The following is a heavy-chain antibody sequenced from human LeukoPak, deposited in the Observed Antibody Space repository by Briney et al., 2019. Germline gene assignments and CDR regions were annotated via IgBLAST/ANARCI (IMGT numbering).Heavy chain of an antibody. CDR2: IKSKTDGGTT. V-gene: IGHV3-15*01. J-gene: IGHJ4*02. CDR3: TTAYYDSSGYYNDY. Sequence: GGSLRLSCAASVFTFSNAWMSWVRQAPGKGLEWVGRIKSKTDGGTTDYAAPVKGRFTISRDDSKNTLYLQMNSLKTEDTAVYYCTTAYYDSSGYYNDYWGQGTLVTVSS. CDR1: VFTFSNAW. D-gene: IGHD3-22*01.